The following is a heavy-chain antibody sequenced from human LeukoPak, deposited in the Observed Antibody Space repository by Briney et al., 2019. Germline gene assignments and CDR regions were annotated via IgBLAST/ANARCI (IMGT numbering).Heavy chain of an antibody. CDR3: ATAPKALVGHAFDI. D-gene: IGHD3-9*01. Sequence: SVKVSCKASGGTFSSYAISWVRQAPGQGLEWMGGIIPIFGTANYAQKFQGRVTITADKSTSTAYMELSSLRSEDTAVYYCATAPKALVGHAFDIWGQGTMVTVSS. CDR1: GGTFSSYA. V-gene: IGHV1-69*06. CDR2: IIPIFGTA. J-gene: IGHJ3*02.